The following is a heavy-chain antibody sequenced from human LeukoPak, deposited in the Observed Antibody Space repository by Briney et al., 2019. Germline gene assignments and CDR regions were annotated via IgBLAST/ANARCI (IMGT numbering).Heavy chain of an antibody. J-gene: IGHJ4*02. CDR1: GYSFTSYW. V-gene: IGHV5-51*01. D-gene: IGHD3-22*01. CDR3: ARVYYYDSSGYSLDGYYFDY. CDR2: IYPGDSDT. Sequence: GESLKISCRGSGYSFTSYWIGWVRQMPGKGLEWMGIIYPGDSDTRYSPSFQGQVTISADKSISTAYLQWSSLKASDTAMYYCARVYYYDSSGYSLDGYYFDYWGQGTLVTVSS.